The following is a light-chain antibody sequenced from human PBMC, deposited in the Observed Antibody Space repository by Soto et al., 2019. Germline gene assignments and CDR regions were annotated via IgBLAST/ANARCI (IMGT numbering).Light chain of an antibody. CDR2: EVT. CDR3: CSFGGSGYV. J-gene: IGLJ1*01. CDR1: TSDVGI. Sequence: QSVLTQPASVSGSPGQSITISCSGTTSDVGIVSWYQHHPGKAPKFMIHEVTKRPSGVSDRFSGSKSGNSASLTISGLQAEDEADYFCCSFGGSGYVFGTGTKVTVL. V-gene: IGLV2-23*02.